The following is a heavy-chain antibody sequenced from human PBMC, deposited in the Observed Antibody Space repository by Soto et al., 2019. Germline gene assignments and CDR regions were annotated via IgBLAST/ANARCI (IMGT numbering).Heavy chain of an antibody. V-gene: IGHV1-2*02. CDR3: ARDLAKGGGSEGFDY. CDR2: INPKSGGT. J-gene: IGHJ4*02. CDR1: GYTFTAHY. Sequence: ASVKVSCKASGYTFTAHYMHWVRQAPGQGPEWLGWINPKSGGTMYPQKFQGRVTMTWDTSISTAYMALTRLRSDDTAVYYCARDLAKGGGSEGFDYWGQGTRVTISS. D-gene: IGHD2-15*01.